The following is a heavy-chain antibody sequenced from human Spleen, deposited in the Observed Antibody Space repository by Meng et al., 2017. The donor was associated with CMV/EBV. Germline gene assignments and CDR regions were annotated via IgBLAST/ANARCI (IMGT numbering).Heavy chain of an antibody. V-gene: IGHV3-30*02. CDR3: ARGIAAAGTDPNYGMDV. Sequence: GESLKISCAASGFIFSTYGMHWVRQAPGKGLEWVAFMRYGRSDISYADSVKGRFTISRDNAKNSLYLQMNSLRAEDTAVYYCARGIAAAGTDPNYGMDVWGQGTTVTVSS. CDR1: GFIFSTYG. J-gene: IGHJ6*02. CDR2: MRYGRSDI. D-gene: IGHD6-13*01.